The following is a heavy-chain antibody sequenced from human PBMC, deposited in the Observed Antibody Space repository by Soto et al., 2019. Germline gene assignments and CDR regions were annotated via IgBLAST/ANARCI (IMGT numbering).Heavy chain of an antibody. CDR3: AREFFAIFGVVTHYGMDV. J-gene: IGHJ6*02. V-gene: IGHV3-33*01. CDR1: GFTFSRYG. CDR2: IWYDGSNK. D-gene: IGHD3-3*01. Sequence: QVQLVESGGGVVQPGRSLRLSCAASGFTFSRYGMHWVRQAPGKGREWVAVIWYDGSNKYYADSVKGRFTISRDNTKNALYLQMNSLRAEDTGVYYWAREFFAIFGVVTHYGMDVWGQGTTVTVSS.